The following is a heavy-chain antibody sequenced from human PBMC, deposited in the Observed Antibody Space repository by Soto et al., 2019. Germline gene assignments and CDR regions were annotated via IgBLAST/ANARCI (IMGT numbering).Heavy chain of an antibody. CDR3: ARENYYGSTGYRLDV. CDR2: INPSGGST. Sequence: QVQVAQSGAEVKRPGASVKVSCWASGYPFTNFYIHWVRQAPGQGLEWMGIINPSGGSTAYAQKFLGRVTMTRDTSTSTVYMQVSSLRAEDTAVYYCARENYYGSTGYRLDVWGQGTLVTVSS. V-gene: IGHV1-46*01. CDR1: GYPFTNFY. D-gene: IGHD3-22*01. J-gene: IGHJ4*02.